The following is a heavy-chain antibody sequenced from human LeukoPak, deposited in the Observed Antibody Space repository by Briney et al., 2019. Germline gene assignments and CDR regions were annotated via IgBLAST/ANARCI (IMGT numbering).Heavy chain of an antibody. CDR2: INHSGST. D-gene: IGHD1-26*01. J-gene: IGHJ3*02. CDR1: GGSFSGYY. CDR3: ARHAYTWSDYYGSSGEVPGAFDI. V-gene: IGHV4-34*01. Sequence: PSETLSLTCAVYGGSFSGYYWSWIRQPPGKGLKWIGEINHSGSTNYNPSLRSRVTISVDTSRNQFSLRLSSVTAADTAVYYCARHAYTWSDYYGSSGEVPGAFDIWGHGTMVTVSS.